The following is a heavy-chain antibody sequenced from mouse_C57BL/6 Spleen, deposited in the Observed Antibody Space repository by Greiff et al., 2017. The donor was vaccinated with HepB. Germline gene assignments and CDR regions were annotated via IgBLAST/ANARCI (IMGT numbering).Heavy chain of an antibody. CDR3: TTTMEAWFAY. CDR2: IHPNSGST. D-gene: IGHD1-1*02. V-gene: IGHV1-64*01. CDR1: GYTFTSYW. Sequence: VQLQQPGAELVKPGASVKLSCKASGYTFTSYWMHWVKQRPGQGLEWIGMIHPNSGSTNYNEKFKSKATLTVDKSSSTAYMQLSSLTSEDTAVYYCTTTMEAWFAYWGQGTLVTVSA. J-gene: IGHJ3*01.